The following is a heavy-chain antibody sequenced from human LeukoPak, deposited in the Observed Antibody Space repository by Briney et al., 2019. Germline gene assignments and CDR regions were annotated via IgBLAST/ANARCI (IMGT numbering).Heavy chain of an antibody. J-gene: IGHJ6*03. D-gene: IGHD3-3*01. Sequence: SQTLSLTCAISGDSVSSNSAAWNWIRQSPSRGLEWLGRTYYRSKWYNDYAVSVKSRITINPDTSKNQFSLQLNSVTPEDTAVYYCARDGLVFGVVKNYYYYYMDVWGKGTTVTVSS. CDR1: GDSVSSNSAA. CDR3: ARDGLVFGVVKNYYYYYMDV. CDR2: TYYRSKWYN. V-gene: IGHV6-1*01.